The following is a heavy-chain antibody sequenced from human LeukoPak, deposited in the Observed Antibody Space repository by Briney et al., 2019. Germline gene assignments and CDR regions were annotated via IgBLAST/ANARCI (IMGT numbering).Heavy chain of an antibody. J-gene: IGHJ6*03. D-gene: IGHD6-19*01. CDR1: GFTFSSYG. CDR2: IRYDGSNK. Sequence: PGGSLRLSCAASGFTFSSYGMHWVRQAPGKGLEWVAFIRYDGSNKYYADSVKGRFTISRDNSKNTLYLQMNSLRAEDTAVYYCAKEGQSSDSSGWYGWYYYYMDVWGKGTTVTVSS. V-gene: IGHV3-30*02. CDR3: AKEGQSSDSSGWYGWYYYYMDV.